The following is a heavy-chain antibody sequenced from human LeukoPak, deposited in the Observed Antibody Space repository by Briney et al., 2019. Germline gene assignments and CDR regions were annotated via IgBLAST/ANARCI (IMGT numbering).Heavy chain of an antibody. Sequence: SVKVSCKASGGTSSNYAINWVRQAPGQGLEWMGRIIPMLGIPNFARKFQGRVTITANKSTTTAYMELSSLRSEDTAVYYCARPTRRQGAFDIWGQGTMVTVSS. V-gene: IGHV1-69*04. CDR3: ARPTRRQGAFDI. CDR2: IIPMLGIP. CDR1: GGTSSNYA. D-gene: IGHD2-2*01. J-gene: IGHJ3*02.